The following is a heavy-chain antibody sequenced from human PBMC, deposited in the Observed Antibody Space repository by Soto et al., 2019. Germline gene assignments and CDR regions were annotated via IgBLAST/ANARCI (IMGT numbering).Heavy chain of an antibody. CDR2: ISGSSSTI. CDR1: GFTFSSYS. D-gene: IGHD4-17*01. V-gene: IGHV3-48*02. CDR3: ARGDYGGHKAFDI. J-gene: IGHJ3*02. Sequence: PGGSLRLSCAASGFTFSSYSMNWVRQAPGKGLEWVSYISGSSSTIYYADSVKGRFTISRDNAKNSLYLQMNSLRDEDTAVYYCARGDYGGHKAFDIWGQGTMVTVSS.